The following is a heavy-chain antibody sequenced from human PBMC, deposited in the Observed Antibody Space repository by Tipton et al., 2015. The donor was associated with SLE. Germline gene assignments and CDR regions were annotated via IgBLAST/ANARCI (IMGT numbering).Heavy chain of an antibody. CDR3: ARVSQGHSGYEWAGFFDS. D-gene: IGHD5-12*01. V-gene: IGHV4-39*07. CDR2: THYSGST. Sequence: TLSLTCTVSGGSISSSSYYWGWIRQPPGKGLEWIGTTHYSGSTFRTPSLKSRVTISLDTSKNQLSLKLSSVTAADTAVYFCARVSQGHSGYEWAGFFDSWGQGSLVTVSS. CDR1: GGSISSSSYY. J-gene: IGHJ4*02.